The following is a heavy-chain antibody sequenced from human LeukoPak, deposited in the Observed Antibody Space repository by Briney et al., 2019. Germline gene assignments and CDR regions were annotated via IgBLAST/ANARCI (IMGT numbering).Heavy chain of an antibody. CDR2: ISGSGGST. CDR3: AAPPQALRFLEWFSPYFDY. V-gene: IGHV3-23*01. Sequence: GGSLRLSCAASGFTFSSYAMSWVRQAPGKGLEWVSGISGSGGSTYYADSVKGRFTISRDNSKNTLYLQMNSLRAEDTAVYYCAAPPQALRFLEWFSPYFDYWGQGTLVTVSS. CDR1: GFTFSSYA. D-gene: IGHD3-3*01. J-gene: IGHJ4*02.